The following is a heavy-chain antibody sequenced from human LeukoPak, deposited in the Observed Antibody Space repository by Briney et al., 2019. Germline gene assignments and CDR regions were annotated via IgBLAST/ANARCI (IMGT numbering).Heavy chain of an antibody. V-gene: IGHV4-34*01. CDR1: GGSNSSYY. Sequence: SETLSLTCTVSGGSNSSYYWSWIRQRPGKGLEWIGEINHSGSTNYNPSLKSRVTISVDTSKNQFSLKLSSVTAADTAVYYCARPSSLRYFDWLSGAEYFQHWGQGTLVTVSS. D-gene: IGHD3-9*01. CDR3: ARPSSLRYFDWLSGAEYFQH. CDR2: INHSGST. J-gene: IGHJ1*01.